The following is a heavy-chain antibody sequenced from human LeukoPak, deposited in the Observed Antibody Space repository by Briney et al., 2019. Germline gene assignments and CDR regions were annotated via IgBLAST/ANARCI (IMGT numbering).Heavy chain of an antibody. J-gene: IGHJ6*03. CDR1: GGAFSSYG. D-gene: IGHD3-9*01. CDR2: GLPFFGTA. V-gene: IGHV1-69*05. Sequence: ASVKVSCKASGGAFSSYGFSWVRQAPGQGLEWMGGGLPFFGTAKYAQRFQGRVTITTDESTSTAYMELSSLRSEDTAIYYCAREVRDFDHFMDVWGKGTTVTVSS. CDR3: AREVRDFDHFMDV.